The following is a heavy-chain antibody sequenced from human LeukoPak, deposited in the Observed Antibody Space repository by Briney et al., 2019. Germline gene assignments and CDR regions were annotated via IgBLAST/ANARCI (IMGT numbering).Heavy chain of an antibody. Sequence: ASVTVSCKASGYTFTSYGISWVRQAPGQGLEWMGWISAYNGNTNYAQKLQGRVTMTTDTSTSTAYMELRSLRSDDTAVYYCARDIGTDYGDFSDAFDIWGQGTMVTVSS. J-gene: IGHJ3*02. CDR3: ARDIGTDYGDFSDAFDI. CDR1: GYTFTSYG. CDR2: ISAYNGNT. D-gene: IGHD4-17*01. V-gene: IGHV1-18*01.